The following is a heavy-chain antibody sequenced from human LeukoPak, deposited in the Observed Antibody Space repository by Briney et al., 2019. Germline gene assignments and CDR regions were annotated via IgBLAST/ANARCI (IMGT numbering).Heavy chain of an antibody. CDR1: GFPVSSNY. V-gene: IGHV3-66*02. J-gene: IGHJ4*02. CDR2: IYSGGST. CDR3: ARGGTGYWYYFDY. D-gene: IGHD3/OR15-3a*01. Sequence: GSLRLSCAASGFPVSSNYMSWVRPAPGKGLEWVSVIYSGGSTYYADSVKGRFTISRDNSKNTLYLQMNSLRAEDTAVYYCARGGTGYWYYFDYWGQGTLVTVSS.